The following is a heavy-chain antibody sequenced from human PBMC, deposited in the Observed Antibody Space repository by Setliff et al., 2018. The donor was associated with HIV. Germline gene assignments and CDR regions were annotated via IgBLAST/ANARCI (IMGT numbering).Heavy chain of an antibody. CDR2: FDPQDGET. CDR3: ARGGWEQPEYFQH. CDR1: GYTLSELS. D-gene: IGHD1-26*01. Sequence: ASVKVSCKVYGYTLSELSIHWVRQAPGKGLEWMGYFDPQDGETVYAQKFQGRVTLTEDTSTGTAYMELRSLRLDDTAAYYCARGGWEQPEYFQHWGQGTLVTVSS. J-gene: IGHJ1*01. V-gene: IGHV1-24*01.